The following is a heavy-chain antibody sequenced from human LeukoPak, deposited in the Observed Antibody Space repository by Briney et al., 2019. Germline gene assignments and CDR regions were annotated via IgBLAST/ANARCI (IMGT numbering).Heavy chain of an antibody. CDR2: IYRGDSDP. CDR3: ARHETGRVGATHYYYYMDV. J-gene: IGHJ6*03. Sequence: GESLKISCKGSGYSFTSYWIGWVRQMPGKGLEWMGIIYRGDSDPKYSPSFQGQVTISRDKSISTAYLQWSSLKASDTAMYYCARHETGRVGATHYYYYMDVWGKGNTVTVSS. D-gene: IGHD1-26*01. CDR1: GYSFTSYW. V-gene: IGHV5-51*01.